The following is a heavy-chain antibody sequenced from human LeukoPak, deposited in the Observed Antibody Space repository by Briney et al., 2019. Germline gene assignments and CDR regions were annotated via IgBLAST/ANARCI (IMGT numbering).Heavy chain of an antibody. CDR1: GGSISSGGYY. Sequence: KTSETLSLTCAVSGGSISSGGYYWSWIRQHPGKGLEWIGYIYYSGSTYYNPSLKSRVTISVDTSKNQFSLKLSSVTAADTAVYYCARGEVKKTTVNLFDPWGQGTLVTVSS. D-gene: IGHD4-17*01. J-gene: IGHJ5*02. V-gene: IGHV4-31*11. CDR3: ARGEVKKTTVNLFDP. CDR2: IYYSGST.